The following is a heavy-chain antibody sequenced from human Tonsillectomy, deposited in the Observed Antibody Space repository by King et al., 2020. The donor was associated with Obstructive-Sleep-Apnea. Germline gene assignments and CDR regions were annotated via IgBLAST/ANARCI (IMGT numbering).Heavy chain of an antibody. Sequence: VQLVESGAEVKKPGASVKVSCESFGYTFTDYGITWVRQAPGQGLEWLGWVGGYNGNTKYTQMLQGRITMNRDTSTSTAYMELRSLKFDDTALYYCARGYGDYVRGLDYWGQGTVVTVSS. CDR2: VGGYNGNT. CDR3: ARGYGDYVRGLDY. D-gene: IGHD3-10*02. CDR1: GYTFTDYG. J-gene: IGHJ4*02. V-gene: IGHV1-18*01.